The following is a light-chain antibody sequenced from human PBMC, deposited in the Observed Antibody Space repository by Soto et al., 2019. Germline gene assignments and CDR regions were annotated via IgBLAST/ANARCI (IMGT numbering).Light chain of an antibody. CDR1: QTIHTW. J-gene: IGKJ1*01. CDR3: QQHASYHRT. V-gene: IGKV1-5*03. Sequence: DIQMTQSPSTLSASVDDRVTITCRASQTIHTWLAWYQHKPGKAPSLLIYAASSLESEVPSRFSGSGSGTELPLTISSLQPDDFTTYYCQQHASYHRTFSQGTKVEMK. CDR2: AAS.